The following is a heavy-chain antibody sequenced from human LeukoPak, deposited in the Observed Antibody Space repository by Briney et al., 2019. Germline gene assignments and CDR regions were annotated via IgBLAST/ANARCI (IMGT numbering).Heavy chain of an antibody. Sequence: GESLKISCKGSGYSFTSYWIGWVRQMPGKGLEWMGIIYPGDSDTRYSPSFQGQVTISADKSTSTAYLQWSSLKASDTAMYYCARRWVGYCSSTSCGAGDHDAFDIWGQGTMVTVSS. V-gene: IGHV5-51*01. CDR3: ARRWVGYCSSTSCGAGDHDAFDI. CDR1: GYSFTSYW. J-gene: IGHJ3*02. CDR2: IYPGDSDT. D-gene: IGHD2-2*01.